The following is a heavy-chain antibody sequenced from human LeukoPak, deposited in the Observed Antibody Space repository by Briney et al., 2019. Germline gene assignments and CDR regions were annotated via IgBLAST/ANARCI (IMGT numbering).Heavy chain of an antibody. CDR2: IYYSGST. J-gene: IGHJ6*02. CDR3: ARVQLNHYYVMDV. V-gene: IGHV4-59*12. CDR1: GGSISSYY. D-gene: IGHD3-10*01. Sequence: PSETLSLTCTVSGGSISSYYWSWIRQPPGKGLEWIGYIYYSGSTYYNPSLKSRVTISVDTSKNQFSLKLNSVTAADTAVYYCARVQLNHYYVMDVWGQGTTVTVSS.